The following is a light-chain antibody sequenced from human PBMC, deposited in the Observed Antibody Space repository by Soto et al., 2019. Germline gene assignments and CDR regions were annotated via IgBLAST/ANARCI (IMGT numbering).Light chain of an antibody. CDR2: GAS. J-gene: IGKJ5*01. Sequence: IVLTQSPGTLSLSPGERATLSCRASQSVSNNYLAWYQQKPGQARRXLIYGASNRATGIPDRFSGSGSGTDFTLTISRLEPEDFAVYYCQQHETLITFGQGTRLEIK. CDR1: QSVSNNY. V-gene: IGKV3-20*01. CDR3: QQHETLIT.